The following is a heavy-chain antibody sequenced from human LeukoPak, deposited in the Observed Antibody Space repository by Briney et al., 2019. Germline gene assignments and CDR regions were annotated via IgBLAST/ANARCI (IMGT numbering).Heavy chain of an antibody. V-gene: IGHV3-30*01. CDR3: ARAQGGASWNPYYYYLDV. Sequence: GGSLRLSCAASGFTFSSFAIHWVRQAPGKGLEWLAVISDNGRDRSYADSVEGRFTISRDNSKNTLYMEMNSLRGDDTAVYYCARAQGGASWNPYYYYLDVWGQGTLVTVSS. CDR2: ISDNGRDR. D-gene: IGHD1-26*01. J-gene: IGHJ4*02. CDR1: GFTFSSFA.